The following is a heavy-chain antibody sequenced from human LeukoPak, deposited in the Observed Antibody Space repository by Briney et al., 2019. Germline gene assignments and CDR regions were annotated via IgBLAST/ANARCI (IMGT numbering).Heavy chain of an antibody. Sequence: PSQTLSLTCTVSGGSISSGSYYWSWIRQPAGKGLEWIGRIYTSGSTNYNPSLKSRVTMSVDTSKNQFPLKLSSVTAADTAVYYCARYYYYYMDVWGKGTTVTVSS. V-gene: IGHV4-61*02. CDR3: ARYYYYYMDV. CDR1: GGSISSGSYY. J-gene: IGHJ6*03. CDR2: IYTSGST.